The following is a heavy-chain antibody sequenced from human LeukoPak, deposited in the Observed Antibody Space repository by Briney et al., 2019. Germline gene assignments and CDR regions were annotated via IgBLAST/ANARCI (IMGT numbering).Heavy chain of an antibody. Sequence: SETLSLTCTVSDGSITPYYWSWIRQPPGTGLEWIAYVSYSGSTHYNPSLESRVTISVDTSKNQFSLKLTSVTAADTAVYYCARHNAATGGTHFDCWGQGTLVTVSS. CDR1: DGSITPYY. J-gene: IGHJ4*02. CDR2: VSYSGST. CDR3: ARHNAATGGTHFDC. D-gene: IGHD6-13*01. V-gene: IGHV4-59*08.